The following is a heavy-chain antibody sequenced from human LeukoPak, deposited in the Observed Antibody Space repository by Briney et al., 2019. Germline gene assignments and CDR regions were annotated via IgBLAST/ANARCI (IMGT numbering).Heavy chain of an antibody. D-gene: IGHD1-26*01. V-gene: IGHV4-61*05. CDR1: GGSISNINYY. CDR3: ARATTTVGATWWFDP. J-gene: IGHJ5*02. Sequence: SETLSLTCTVSGGSISNINYYWGWIRQPPEKGLEWIGRIYTSGSTNYNPSLKSRVTMSVDTSKNQFSLKLSSVTAADTAVYYCARATTTVGATWWFDPWGQGTLVTVSS. CDR2: IYTSGST.